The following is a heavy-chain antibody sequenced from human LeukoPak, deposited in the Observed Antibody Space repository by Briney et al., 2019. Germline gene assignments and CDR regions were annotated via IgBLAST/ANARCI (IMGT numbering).Heavy chain of an antibody. J-gene: IGHJ6*03. D-gene: IGHD3-3*01. CDR3: ARSLEWLLTYYYYYYMDV. V-gene: IGHV3-64*01. CDR1: GFTFSSYA. CDR2: ISSNGGST. Sequence: PEGSLRLSCAASGFTFSSYAMHWVRQAPGKGLEYVSAISSNGGSTYCANSVKGRFTISRDNSKNTLYLQVGSLRAEDMAVYYCARSLEWLLTYYYYYYMDVWGKGTTVTVSS.